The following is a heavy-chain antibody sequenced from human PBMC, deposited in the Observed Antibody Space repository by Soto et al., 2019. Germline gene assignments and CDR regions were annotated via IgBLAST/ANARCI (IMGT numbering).Heavy chain of an antibody. CDR2: IYYSGST. CDR3: ARVSSITMVRGVIWFDP. D-gene: IGHD3-10*01. Sequence: ASETLSLTCTVSGGSVSSGSYYWSWIRQPPGKGLEWIGYIYYSGSTNYNPSLKSRVTISVDTSKNQFSLKLSSVTAADTAVYYCARVSSITMVRGVIWFDPWGQGTLVTVS. V-gene: IGHV4-61*01. CDR1: GGSVSSGSYY. J-gene: IGHJ5*02.